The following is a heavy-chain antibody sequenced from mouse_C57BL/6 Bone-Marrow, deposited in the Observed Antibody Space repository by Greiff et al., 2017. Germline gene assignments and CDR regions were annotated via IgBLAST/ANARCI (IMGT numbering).Heavy chain of an antibody. V-gene: IGHV1-81*01. CDR3: AAFITTVVAPYYYAMDY. CDR1: GYTFTSYG. CDR2: IYPRSGNT. Sequence: VKLQESGAELARPGASVKLSCKASGYTFTSYGISWVKQRTGQGLEWIGEIYPRSGNTYYNEKFKGKATLTADKSSSTAYMELRSLTSEDSAVYFCAAFITTVVAPYYYAMDYWGQGTSVTVSS. D-gene: IGHD1-1*01. J-gene: IGHJ4*01.